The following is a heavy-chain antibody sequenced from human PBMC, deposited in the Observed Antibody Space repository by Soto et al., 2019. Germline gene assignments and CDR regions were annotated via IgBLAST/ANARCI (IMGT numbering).Heavy chain of an antibody. CDR3: ARSSIKPQVFMYPFDA. CDR2: IYYDGNT. J-gene: IGHJ4*02. D-gene: IGHD3-3*01. CDR1: GESVTSDSHY. Sequence: SETLSLTCAVSGESVTSDSHYLGWIRQPPGKGLESIANIYYDGNTYYNPSLKGRVTISLDTSKNQFSLRLNSVTAADTAVYYCARSSIKPQVFMYPFDAWSQGTLVTVSS. V-gene: IGHV4-39*01.